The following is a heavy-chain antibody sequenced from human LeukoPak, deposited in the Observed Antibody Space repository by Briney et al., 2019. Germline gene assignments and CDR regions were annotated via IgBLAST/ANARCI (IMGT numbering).Heavy chain of an antibody. CDR1: RFTFTSYY. Sequence: ASLKVSWKASRFTFTSYYVYWVRQAPGQGLEGMGIIKPRGGSTSYAQKFPGTVTMTRDTSTSTVYMKRRSMRSEDTAVYYCAREGSSGWDYWGQGTLVTVSS. V-gene: IGHV1-46*01. D-gene: IGHD6-19*01. J-gene: IGHJ4*02. CDR3: AREGSSGWDY. CDR2: IKPRGGST.